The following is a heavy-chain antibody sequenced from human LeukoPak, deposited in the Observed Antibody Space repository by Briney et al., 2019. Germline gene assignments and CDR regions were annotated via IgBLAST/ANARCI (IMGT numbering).Heavy chain of an antibody. J-gene: IGHJ6*03. V-gene: IGHV4-59*01. CDR2: IYYSGST. Sequence: SETLSLTCTVSGGSISSYYWSWIRQPPGKGLEWIGSIYYSGSTYYNPSLKSRVTISVDTSKNQFSLKLTSVTAAGTAVYYCARTTEGGYTYGYFYYYYMDVWGKGTTVTISS. D-gene: IGHD5-18*01. CDR1: GGSISSYY. CDR3: ARTTEGGYTYGYFYYYYMDV.